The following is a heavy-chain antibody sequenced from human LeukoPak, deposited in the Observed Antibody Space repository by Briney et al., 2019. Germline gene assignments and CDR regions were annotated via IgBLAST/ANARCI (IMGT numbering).Heavy chain of an antibody. CDR3: ARKSLWFKYYDY. J-gene: IGHJ4*02. V-gene: IGHV3-30*19. CDR2: TSYDGGNR. D-gene: IGHD2-21*01. Sequence: GGSLRLSCAASGLTFSNYAMHWVRQAPGKGLEWVAATSYDGGNRYYADYVKGRFTISRDNSNNTLFLQMKSLRPEDTAVYFCARKSLWFKYYDYWGQGIWVTVSS. CDR1: GLTFSNYA.